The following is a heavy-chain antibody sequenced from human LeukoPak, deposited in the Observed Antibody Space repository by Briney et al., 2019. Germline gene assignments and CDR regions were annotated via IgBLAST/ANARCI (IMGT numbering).Heavy chain of an antibody. J-gene: IGHJ6*03. V-gene: IGHV3-23*01. CDR3: AKGDFYGSGRDYYYYMDV. Sequence: PGGSLRLSCAASGFTFSGSVMSWVRQAPGKGLEWVSTINGSGGSTYYADSVKGRFTISRDNSKNTLYLQMNSLRAEDTAVYNCAKGDFYGSGRDYYYYMDVWGKGTTVTISS. D-gene: IGHD3-10*01. CDR1: GFTFSGSV. CDR2: INGSGGST.